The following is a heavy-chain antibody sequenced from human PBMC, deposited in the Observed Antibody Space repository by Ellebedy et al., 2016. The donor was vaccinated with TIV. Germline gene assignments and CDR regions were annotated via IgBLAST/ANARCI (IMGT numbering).Heavy chain of an antibody. CDR1: GYTLTSYG. V-gene: IGHV1-18*01. J-gene: IGHJ5*02. D-gene: IGHD6-19*01. Sequence: AASVKVSCKTSGYTLTSYGVSWVRQAPGHGLEWMGWISGLNGKTKYARTVQGRVTLTTDTAARTVYMELTSLRSDDTAVYYCARDNTVGGTNWFDPWGQGTLVIVSS. CDR3: ARDNTVGGTNWFDP. CDR2: ISGLNGKT.